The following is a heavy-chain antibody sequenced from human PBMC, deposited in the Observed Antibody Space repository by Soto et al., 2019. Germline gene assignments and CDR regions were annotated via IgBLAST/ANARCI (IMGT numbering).Heavy chain of an antibody. CDR1: EFIFSSYA. CDR3: AKDAGGGAYSTSWYEFDY. Sequence: EVQLLESGGALVQPGGSLRLSCAASEFIFSSYAMSWVRQAPGKGPEWVAVISDTGGGTYYADSVKGRFTISRDNSKNSLYQKSNSLGAGDTGVYYFAKDAGGGAYSTSWYEFDYWGQGTQVTVSS. D-gene: IGHD6-13*01. CDR2: ISDTGGGT. J-gene: IGHJ4*02. V-gene: IGHV3-23*01.